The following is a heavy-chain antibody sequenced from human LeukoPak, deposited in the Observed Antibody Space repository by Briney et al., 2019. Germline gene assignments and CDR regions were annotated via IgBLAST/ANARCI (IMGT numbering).Heavy chain of an antibody. CDR3: AKDNEAARIIGLIDY. CDR2: IRYDGNNE. Sequence: TGGSLRLSCAASGFTFSSYGMHWVRQAPGKGLEWVAFIRYDGNNENHADSVLGRFTISRDNSKNTLYLQMNSVRPGDTAIYYCAKDNEAARIIGLIDYWGQGTLVTVSS. V-gene: IGHV3-30*02. D-gene: IGHD6-6*01. CDR1: GFTFSSYG. J-gene: IGHJ4*02.